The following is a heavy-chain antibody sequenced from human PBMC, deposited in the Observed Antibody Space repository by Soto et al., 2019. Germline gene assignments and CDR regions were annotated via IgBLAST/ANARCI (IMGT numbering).Heavy chain of an antibody. CDR2: IGPYNLNA. D-gene: IGHD6-13*01. CDR3: ARDIYERPDGAGIRHWFDP. CDR1: GYSFNNYG. J-gene: IGHJ5*02. V-gene: IGHV1-18*04. Sequence: VLLEQSGPEVKKPGASVNVSCKASGYSFNNYGLAWVRQAPGQGLEWLGWIGPYNLNANYAQKFQGRVTLTTDSSTRTAYMELRSLRSDDTAVYYCARDIYERPDGAGIRHWFDPWGQGTLVTVSS.